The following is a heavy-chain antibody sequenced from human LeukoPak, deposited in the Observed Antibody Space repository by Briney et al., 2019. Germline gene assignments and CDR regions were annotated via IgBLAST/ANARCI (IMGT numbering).Heavy chain of an antibody. J-gene: IGHJ4*02. D-gene: IGHD6-19*01. CDR1: GYTFTGYY. V-gene: IGHV1-2*04. CDR2: INPNSGGT. CDR3: ARAVSGYSSGWLPDY. Sequence: ASVTVSFKASGYTFTGYYMHWVRQAPGQGLEWMGWINPNSGGTNYAQKFQGWVTMTRDTSNSTAYMELSRLRSDDTAVYYCARAVSGYSSGWLPDYWGQGTLVTVSS.